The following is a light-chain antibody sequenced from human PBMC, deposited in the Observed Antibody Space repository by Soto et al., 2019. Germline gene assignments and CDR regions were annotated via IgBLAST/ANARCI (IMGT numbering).Light chain of an antibody. Sequence: EIVLTQSPGTLSLSPGERATLSCRASQSVSSYLAWYQQKPGQAPRLFIYGASSRATGIPDRFSGSGSGTALTLTISTLEPEDFAVYYCQLCGSPWTFGQGTKVEIK. CDR2: GAS. CDR3: QLCGSPWT. J-gene: IGKJ1*01. V-gene: IGKV3-20*01. CDR1: QSVSSY.